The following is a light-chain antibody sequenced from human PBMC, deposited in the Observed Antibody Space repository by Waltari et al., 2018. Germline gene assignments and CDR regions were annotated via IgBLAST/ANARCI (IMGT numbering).Light chain of an antibody. CDR1: QGISSY. V-gene: IGKV1-39*01. J-gene: IGKJ1*01. Sequence: DIQMSQSPSSLSASVGDRVTITCRASQGISSYLNWYQQKPGKAPKLLIYYANSLASGVPSRFSGSGSGTEFTLTIISLQPEDFATYYCQQGNSNPPWTFGQGTKVEIK. CDR3: QQGNSNPPWT. CDR2: YAN.